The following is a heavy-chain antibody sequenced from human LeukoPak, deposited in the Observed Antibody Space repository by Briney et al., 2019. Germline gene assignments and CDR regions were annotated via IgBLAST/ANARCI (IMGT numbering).Heavy chain of an antibody. Sequence: SETLSLTCTVSGGSITNINYYWGWIRQPPGKGLEWIGSIHYGGSTYYNPSLKSRLTMAVDTSKNQFSLKLSSVTAADTAVYYCARRRGYSYYFDYWGQGTLVTVSS. J-gene: IGHJ4*02. V-gene: IGHV4-39*01. CDR2: IHYGGST. CDR1: GGSITNINYY. D-gene: IGHD5-18*01. CDR3: ARRRGYSYYFDY.